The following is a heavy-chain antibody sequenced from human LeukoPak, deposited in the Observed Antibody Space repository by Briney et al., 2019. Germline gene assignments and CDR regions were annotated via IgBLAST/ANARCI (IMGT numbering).Heavy chain of an antibody. D-gene: IGHD5-12*01. CDR3: ARDLHRGGYQGGAFDI. J-gene: IGHJ3*02. V-gene: IGHV1-69*13. CDR1: GGTFSTFG. CDR2: IIPIFVTT. Sequence: SVKVSCKASGGTFSTFGISWVRQAPGQGLEWMGGIIPIFVTTTFAQKFQDRVTITADESTTTAYLELSGLRSEDTAVYFCARDLHRGGYQGGAFDIWGQGTLVTVSS.